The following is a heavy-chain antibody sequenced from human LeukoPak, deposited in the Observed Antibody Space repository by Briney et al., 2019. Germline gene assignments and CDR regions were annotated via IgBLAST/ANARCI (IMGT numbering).Heavy chain of an antibody. CDR1: GFTVSSNY. CDR3: AKEHSTYCCGDCEDAFDI. V-gene: IGHV3-53*05. Sequence: GGSLRLSCAASGFTVSSNYMSWVRQAPGKGLEWVSVIYSGGSTYYADSVKGRFTIPRDNSKNTLYLQMNSLRAEDTAVYYCAKEHSTYCCGDCEDAFDIWGQGTMVTVSS. D-gene: IGHD2-21*02. CDR2: IYSGGST. J-gene: IGHJ3*02.